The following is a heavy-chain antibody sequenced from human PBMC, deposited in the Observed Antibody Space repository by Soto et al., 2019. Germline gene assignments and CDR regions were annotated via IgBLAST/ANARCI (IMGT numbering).Heavy chain of an antibody. Sequence: SGGSLRLSCLASGFTFSDYAMTWVRHVPGRGLEWVSSLNGAGGGTDYADSVRGRFTISRDNSQNTLFLQMNRLTVDDTAIYYCAAPRDEYGSGISWFTYGMDVWGQGTTVTVSS. CDR2: LNGAGGGT. J-gene: IGHJ6*02. CDR1: GFTFSDYA. V-gene: IGHV3-23*01. D-gene: IGHD3-10*01. CDR3: AAPRDEYGSGISWFTYGMDV.